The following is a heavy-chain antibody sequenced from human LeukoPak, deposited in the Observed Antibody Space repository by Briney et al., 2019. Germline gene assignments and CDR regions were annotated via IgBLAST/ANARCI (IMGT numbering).Heavy chain of an antibody. V-gene: IGHV4-34*01. CDR1: GGSFSGYY. Sequence: KTSETLSLTCAVYGGSFSGYYWSWIRRPPGKGLEWIGEINHSGSTNYNPSLKSRVTISVDTSKNQFSLKLSSVTAADTAVYYCARVLRIWGQGTLVTVSS. J-gene: IGHJ4*02. CDR3: ARVLRI. CDR2: INHSGST.